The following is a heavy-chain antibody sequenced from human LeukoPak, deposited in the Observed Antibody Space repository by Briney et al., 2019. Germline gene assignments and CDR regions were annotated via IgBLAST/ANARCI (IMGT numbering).Heavy chain of an antibody. CDR3: ARAWTVRGEGWFDP. Sequence: SETLSLTCTVSGGSISSYYWSWIRQPAGKGLEWIGRIYTSGSTNYNPSLKSRVTMSVDTSKNQFSLKLSSVTAADTAVYYCARAWTVRGEGWFDPWGQGTLVTVSS. D-gene: IGHD3-10*01. CDR2: IYTSGST. CDR1: GGSISSYY. J-gene: IGHJ5*02. V-gene: IGHV4-4*07.